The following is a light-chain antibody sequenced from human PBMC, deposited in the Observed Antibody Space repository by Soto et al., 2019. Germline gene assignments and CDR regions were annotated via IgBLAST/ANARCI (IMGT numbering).Light chain of an antibody. CDR1: LSISSK. Sequence: EIVMTQSPATLSVSPGERATLSCRASLSISSKLGWYQQRPGQAPRLLIYGASTRATGIPARFSGSGSGTEFTLTISSLQSEDSAVYYCQQYNSWTTITFGQGTRLEIK. V-gene: IGKV3-15*01. CDR3: QQYNSWTTIT. J-gene: IGKJ5*01. CDR2: GAS.